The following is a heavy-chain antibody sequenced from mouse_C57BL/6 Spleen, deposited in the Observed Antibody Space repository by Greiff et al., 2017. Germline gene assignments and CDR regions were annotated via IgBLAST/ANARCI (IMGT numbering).Heavy chain of an antibody. CDR2: ISYDGSN. CDR3: AREGYDYDWYFDV. CDR1: GYSITSGYY. V-gene: IGHV3-6*01. D-gene: IGHD2-4*01. Sequence: EVQLKESGPGLVKPSQSLSLTCSVTGYSITSGYYWNWIRQFPGNKLEWMGYISYDGSNNYNPSLKNRISITRDTSKNQFFLKLNSVTTEDTATYYCAREGYDYDWYFDVWGTGTTVTVSS. J-gene: IGHJ1*03.